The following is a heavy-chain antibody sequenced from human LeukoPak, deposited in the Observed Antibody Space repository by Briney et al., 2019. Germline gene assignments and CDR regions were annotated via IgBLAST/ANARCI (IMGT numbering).Heavy chain of an antibody. J-gene: IGHJ4*02. D-gene: IGHD3-10*01. CDR1: GHTFTGYY. Sequence: GASVKVSCKASGHTFTGYYMHWVRQAPGQGLEWMGWINPNSGGTNYAQKFQGRVTMTRDTSISTAYMELSRLRSDDTAVYYCARDGTLSGRHPLDYWGQGTLVTVSS. CDR3: ARDGTLSGRHPLDY. V-gene: IGHV1-2*02. CDR2: INPNSGGT.